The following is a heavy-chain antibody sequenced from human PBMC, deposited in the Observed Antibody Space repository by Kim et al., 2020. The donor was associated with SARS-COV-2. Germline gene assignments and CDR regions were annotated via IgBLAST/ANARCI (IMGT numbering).Heavy chain of an antibody. J-gene: IGHJ5*02. Sequence: NPSLKSRVTISADTYKNQFSLQVSSVTAAGTAVYYWARDERDSYGMFDPWGQGTLVTVSS. CDR3: ARDERDSYGMFDP. D-gene: IGHD5-18*01. V-gene: IGHV4-31*02.